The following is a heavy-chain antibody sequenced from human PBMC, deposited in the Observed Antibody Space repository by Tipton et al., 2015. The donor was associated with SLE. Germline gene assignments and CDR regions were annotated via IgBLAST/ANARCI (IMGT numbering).Heavy chain of an antibody. Sequence: TLSLTCSVSGDSLSSNNYYWGWSHQSPAQGLEWIGTIHYAGGTYYNPSLRSRPTISVDTSGNHFSLNLNSVTAADTAVYFCSRLRGYYDGTPFPPWNFDRWGRGTQFTVSS. CDR1: GDSLSSNNYY. D-gene: IGHD3-16*01. CDR2: IHYAGGT. CDR3: SRLRGYYDGTPFPPWNFDR. J-gene: IGHJ2*01. V-gene: IGHV4-39*07.